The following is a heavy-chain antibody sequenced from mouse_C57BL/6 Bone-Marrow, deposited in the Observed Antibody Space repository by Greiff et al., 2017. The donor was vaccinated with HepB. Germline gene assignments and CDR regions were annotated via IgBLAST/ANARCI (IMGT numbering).Heavy chain of an antibody. CDR1: GFTFSDYG. CDR3: ARLRYYGSSLWYFDY. CDR2: ISSGSSTI. D-gene: IGHD1-1*01. Sequence: KLVESGGGLVKPGGSLKLSCAASGFTFSDYGMHWVRQAPEKGLEWVAYISSGSSTIYYADTVKGRFTISRDNAKNTLFLQMTSLRSEDTAMYYCARLRYYGSSLWYFDYWGQGTTLTVSS. V-gene: IGHV5-17*01. J-gene: IGHJ2*01.